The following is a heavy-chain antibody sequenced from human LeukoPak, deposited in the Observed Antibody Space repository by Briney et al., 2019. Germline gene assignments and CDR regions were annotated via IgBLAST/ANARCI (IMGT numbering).Heavy chain of an antibody. CDR3: ARVEGTAMRAYYYYYGMDV. CDR2: INPSGGST. D-gene: IGHD5-18*01. CDR1: GYTFTSYY. J-gene: IGHJ6*02. V-gene: IGHV1-46*01. Sequence: ASVKVSCKASGYTFTSYYMHWVRQAPGQGLEWMGMINPSGGSTSYAQKFQGRVTMTRDTSTSTVYMELSSLRSEDTAVYYCARVEGTAMRAYYYYYGMDVWGQGTTVTVSS.